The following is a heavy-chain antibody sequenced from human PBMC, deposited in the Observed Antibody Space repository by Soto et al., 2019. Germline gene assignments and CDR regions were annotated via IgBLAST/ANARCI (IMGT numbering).Heavy chain of an antibody. J-gene: IGHJ6*02. V-gene: IGHV3-33*01. Sequence: LRLSCAASGFTFSSYGMHWVRQAPGKGLEWVAVIWYDGSNKYYADSVKGRFTISRDNSKNTLYLQMNSLRAEDTAAYYCARVLRYFDWSPYGMDVWGQGTTVTVSS. CDR1: GFTFSSYG. D-gene: IGHD3-9*01. CDR3: ARVLRYFDWSPYGMDV. CDR2: IWYDGSNK.